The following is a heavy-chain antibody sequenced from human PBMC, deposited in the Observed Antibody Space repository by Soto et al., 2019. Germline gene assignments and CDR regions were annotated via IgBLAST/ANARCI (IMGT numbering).Heavy chain of an antibody. D-gene: IGHD6-13*01. J-gene: IGHJ6*02. Sequence: ASVKVSCKASGYTFTSYYMHWVRRDPGQGLEWMGIINPSGGSTSYAQKFQGRVTMTRDTSTSTVYMELSSLRSEDTAVYYCARDFSGGETYSSSWYPGGHYYYYYGMDVWGQGTTVTVSS. V-gene: IGHV1-46*01. CDR1: GYTFTSYY. CDR3: ARDFSGGETYSSSWYPGGHYYYYYGMDV. CDR2: INPSGGST.